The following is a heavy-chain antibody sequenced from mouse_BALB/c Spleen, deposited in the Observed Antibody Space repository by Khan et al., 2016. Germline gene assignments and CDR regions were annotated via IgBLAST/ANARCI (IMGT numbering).Heavy chain of an antibody. CDR1: GFTFSNYG. CDR3: ARVYTYGSPYFDY. V-gene: IGHV5-6-3*01. D-gene: IGHD1-1*01. J-gene: IGHJ2*01. CDR2: INSNGGNT. Sequence: EVELVESGGGLVQPGGSLKLSCAASGFTFSNYGMSWVRQTPDKRLELVATINSNGGNTYYPDSVKGRFTISRDNSNNTLYLQMSSLKSEDTAMYFCARVYTYGSPYFDYWDQGTTLTVSS.